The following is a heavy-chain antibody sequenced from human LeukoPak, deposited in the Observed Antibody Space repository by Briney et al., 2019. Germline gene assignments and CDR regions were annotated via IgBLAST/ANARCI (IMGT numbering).Heavy chain of an antibody. CDR3: IVFGDSNH. CDR1: GFTVSSKY. J-gene: IGHJ5*02. V-gene: IGHV3-53*01. CDR2: IHTSGDT. D-gene: IGHD4-17*01. Sequence: GGSLRLSCAASGFTVSSKYVSWVRQAPGKGLEWVSAIHTSGDTCYADSVKGRFTISRDTSKNTLYLQINSLRVEDTAVYYCIVFGDSNHWGQGTLVTVSS.